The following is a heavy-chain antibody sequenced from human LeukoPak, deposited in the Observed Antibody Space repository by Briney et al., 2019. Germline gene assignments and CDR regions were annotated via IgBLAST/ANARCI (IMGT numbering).Heavy chain of an antibody. CDR3: AGYYYDSSGVDY. CDR1: GFTFSSYE. D-gene: IGHD3-22*01. CDR2: ISSSGSTI. V-gene: IGHV3-48*03. Sequence: GGSLRLSCAASGFTFSSYEMNWVRQAPGKGLEWVSYISSSGSTIYYADSVKGRFTISRDNAENSLYLQMNSLRAEDTAVYYCAGYYYDSSGVDYWGQGTLVTVSS. J-gene: IGHJ4*02.